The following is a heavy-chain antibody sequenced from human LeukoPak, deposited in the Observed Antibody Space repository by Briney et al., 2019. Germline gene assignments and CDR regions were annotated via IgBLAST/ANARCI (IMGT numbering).Heavy chain of an antibody. V-gene: IGHV3-30*02. CDR1: GFTFSSYG. J-gene: IGHJ4*02. CDR2: ILYDGSNK. CDR3: AKDPESRYYYDSSGYYFVY. Sequence: PGGSLRLSCAASGFTFSSYGMHWVRQAPGKGLEWVAFILYDGSNKYYADSVKGRFTISRDNSQNTLYLQMNSLRAEDTAVYYCAKDPESRYYYDSSGYYFVYWGQGTLVTVSS. D-gene: IGHD3-22*01.